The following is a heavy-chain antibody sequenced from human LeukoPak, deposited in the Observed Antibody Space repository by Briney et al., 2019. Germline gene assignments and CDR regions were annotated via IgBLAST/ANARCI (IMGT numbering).Heavy chain of an antibody. CDR2: ISGSGGST. Sequence: GGSLRLSCAASGFTFSSYAMSWVRQAPGKGLEWVSAISGSGGSTYYADSVKGRFTISRDNSKNTLYLQMNSLRAEDTAVYYCAKWRSTSYCSRTSCYLDYFDYWGQGTLVTVSS. CDR3: AKWRSTSYCSRTSCYLDYFDY. V-gene: IGHV3-23*01. D-gene: IGHD2-2*01. J-gene: IGHJ4*02. CDR1: GFTFSSYA.